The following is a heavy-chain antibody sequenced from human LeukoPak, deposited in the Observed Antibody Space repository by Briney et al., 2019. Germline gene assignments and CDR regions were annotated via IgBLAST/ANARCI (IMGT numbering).Heavy chain of an antibody. J-gene: IGHJ6*03. Sequence: SETLSLTCTVSGGSISSSSYYWGWIRQPPGKGLEWIGSIYYSGSTYYNPSLKSRVTISVDTSKNQFSLKLSSVIAADTAVYYCARVDWLANHYYYMDVWGKGTTVTVSS. CDR3: ARVDWLANHYYYMDV. V-gene: IGHV4-39*07. D-gene: IGHD2-21*01. CDR2: IYYSGST. CDR1: GGSISSSSYY.